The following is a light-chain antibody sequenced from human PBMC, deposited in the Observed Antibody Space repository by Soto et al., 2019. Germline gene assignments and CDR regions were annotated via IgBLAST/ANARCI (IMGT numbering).Light chain of an antibody. CDR1: QGISSY. Sequence: IQLTQSPSSLSASVGDRVTITCRASQGISSYLAWYQQKPGKAPKLLIYAASTLQSGVASRFSGSGSGTDFSLTNSSLQPEDFATYYCQQLISYPLTFGGGTTVDIK. J-gene: IGKJ4*01. CDR3: QQLISYPLT. CDR2: AAS. V-gene: IGKV1-9*01.